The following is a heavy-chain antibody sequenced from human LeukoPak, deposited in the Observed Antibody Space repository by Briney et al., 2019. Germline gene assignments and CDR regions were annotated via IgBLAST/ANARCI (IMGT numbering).Heavy chain of an antibody. Sequence: SETLSLTCAVYGGSFSGYYWSWIRQPPGKGLEWIGEINHSGSTNYNPSLKSRVTISVDTSKNQFSLKLSSVTAADTAVYYCPRESNHDYGDYDFDEWGQGTLVTVAS. J-gene: IGHJ4*02. CDR1: GGSFSGYY. CDR3: PRESNHDYGDYDFDE. V-gene: IGHV4-34*01. CDR2: INHSGST. D-gene: IGHD4-17*01.